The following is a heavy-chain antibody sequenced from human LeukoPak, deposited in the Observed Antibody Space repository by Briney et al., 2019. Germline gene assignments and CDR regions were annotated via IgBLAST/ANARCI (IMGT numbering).Heavy chain of an antibody. CDR1: GFTFSSYA. Sequence: GGSLRLSCAASGFTFSSYAMSWVRQAPGKGLEWVSAISSRSSYIYYADSVKGRFTISRDNAKNSLYLQMNSLRAEDTAVYYCARDQGDSPFDYWGQGTLVTVSS. D-gene: IGHD3-16*01. CDR2: ISSRSSYI. V-gene: IGHV3-21*01. J-gene: IGHJ4*02. CDR3: ARDQGDSPFDY.